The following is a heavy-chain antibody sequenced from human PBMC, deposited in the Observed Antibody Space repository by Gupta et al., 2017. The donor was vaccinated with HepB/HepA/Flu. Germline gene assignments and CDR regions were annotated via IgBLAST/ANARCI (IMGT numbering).Heavy chain of an antibody. Sequence: EVQLLESGGGLVQPGGSLRLSCAAPGFIFSSYAMSWVRQAPGKGLEWVSAISGSGRSKYYADYGKGRVTISRDNSKNTLYLQMNSLRAEDTAVYYCAKGTTGYYYYYMDVGGNGTTVTVSS. V-gene: IGHV3-23*01. CDR2: ISGSGRSK. D-gene: IGHD1-7*01. CDR3: AKGTTGYYYYYMDV. CDR1: GFIFSSYA. J-gene: IGHJ6*03.